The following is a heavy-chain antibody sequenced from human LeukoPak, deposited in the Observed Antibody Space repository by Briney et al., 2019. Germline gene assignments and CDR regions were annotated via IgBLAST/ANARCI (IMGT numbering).Heavy chain of an antibody. CDR1: GYTFTGYY. Sequence: ASVKVSCKASGYTFTGYYMHWVRQAPGQGLEWMGWINPNSGGTNYAQKFQGWVTMTRDTSISTAYMELSRLRSDDTAVYYCAAASYGDLGSFDYWGQGTLVTVSS. CDR2: INPNSGGT. D-gene: IGHD4-17*01. J-gene: IGHJ4*02. V-gene: IGHV1-2*04. CDR3: AAASYGDLGSFDY.